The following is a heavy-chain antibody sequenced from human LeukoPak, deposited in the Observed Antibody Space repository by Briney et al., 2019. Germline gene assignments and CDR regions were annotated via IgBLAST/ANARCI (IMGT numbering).Heavy chain of an antibody. CDR2: IIPILGIA. J-gene: IGHJ4*02. CDR3: ARVGYDILTGYSGLDY. D-gene: IGHD3-9*01. Sequence: SVKVSCKASGGTFSSYTISWVRQAPGQGLEWMGRIIPILGIANYAQKFQGRVTITADKSTSTAYMEPSSLRSEDTAVYYCARVGYDILTGYSGLDYWGQGTLVTVSS. V-gene: IGHV1-69*02. CDR1: GGTFSSYT.